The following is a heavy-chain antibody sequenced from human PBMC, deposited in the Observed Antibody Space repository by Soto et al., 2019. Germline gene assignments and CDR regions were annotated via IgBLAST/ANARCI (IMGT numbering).Heavy chain of an antibody. J-gene: IGHJ6*02. D-gene: IGHD3-3*01. CDR3: AREVGNYDFWSGYYNPHYYYGMDV. V-gene: IGHV1-18*04. CDR1: GYNFTCYG. Sequence: ASLKVSWKASGYNFTCYGISWVRQAPGQGLEWMGWISAYNGNTNYAQKLQGRVTMTTDTSTSTAYMELRSLRSDDTAVYYCAREVGNYDFWSGYYNPHYYYGMDVWGQGTTVTVSS. CDR2: ISAYNGNT.